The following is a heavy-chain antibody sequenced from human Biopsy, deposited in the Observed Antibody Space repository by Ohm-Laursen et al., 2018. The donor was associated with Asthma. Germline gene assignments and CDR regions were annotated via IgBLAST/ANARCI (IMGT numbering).Heavy chain of an antibody. CDR2: IKHDGSEN. CDR3: ARVFDQEPPSFDY. J-gene: IGHJ4*02. D-gene: IGHD1-26*01. Sequence: GSLRLSCSAAGFTFGDYWMSWVRQVPGRGLEWVANIKHDGSENNHVDSLKGRFTISRDNAKNSLYLQMNSLRADDTAVYFCARVFDQEPPSFDYWGQGTLVSVSA. CDR1: GFTFGDYW. V-gene: IGHV3-7*01.